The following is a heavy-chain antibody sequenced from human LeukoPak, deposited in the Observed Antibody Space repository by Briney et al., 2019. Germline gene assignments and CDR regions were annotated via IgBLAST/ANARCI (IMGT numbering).Heavy chain of an antibody. CDR1: GGSIIGYY. J-gene: IGHJ3*02. V-gene: IGHV4-59*01. Sequence: SETLSLTCTVSGGSIIGYYWGSIRQPPGKGLEWIGYIYYSGSTNYNPSLKSRVTISVDTSKNQFSLKLSSVTAADTAVYYCAREHYDILTRLNIDAFDIWGPGTRVTVSS. CDR2: IYYSGST. D-gene: IGHD3-9*01. CDR3: AREHYDILTRLNIDAFDI.